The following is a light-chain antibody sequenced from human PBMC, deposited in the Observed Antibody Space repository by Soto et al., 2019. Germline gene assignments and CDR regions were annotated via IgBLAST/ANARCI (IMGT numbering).Light chain of an antibody. CDR2: DAS. J-gene: IGKJ1*01. Sequence: DIQMTQSPSTLSATAGDRVTITCRASQSISSGLAWYQHKPGKAPKLLIYDASNLDSGVPSRLSGSGSGTEFSLTISNLQPDDCATYYCQQYENYWTFGQGTKVDIK. CDR1: QSISSG. V-gene: IGKV1-5*01. CDR3: QQYENYWT.